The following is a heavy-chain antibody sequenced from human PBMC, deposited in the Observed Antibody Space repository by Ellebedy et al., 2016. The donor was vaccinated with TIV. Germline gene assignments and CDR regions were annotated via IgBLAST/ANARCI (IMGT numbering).Heavy chain of an antibody. D-gene: IGHD2-15*01. CDR2: IHYSGTT. J-gene: IGHJ6*01. CDR1: GGSISSYF. Sequence: SETLSLTCTVSGGSISSYFWSWIRQPPGKGLEWIGYIHYSGTTNYNPSLKSRITISLDTSKNLFSLKLTSGTAADTALYYCARDGVDGLDVWGHGATVVVSS. V-gene: IGHV4-59*01. CDR3: ARDGVDGLDV.